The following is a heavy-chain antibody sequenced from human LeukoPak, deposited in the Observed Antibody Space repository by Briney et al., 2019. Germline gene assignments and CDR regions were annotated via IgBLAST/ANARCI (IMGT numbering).Heavy chain of an antibody. V-gene: IGHV4-4*02. CDR1: GGSVTSTNW. Sequence: AETLSLTCDVSGGSVTSTNWWTGVRQPPGKGLEWIGEVHLDGRTNYNPSLKSRLIMSVDLPENHISLKMTSVTAADTAVYYCAREGGFYRPLDYSGQGTLVTVSS. J-gene: IGHJ4*02. D-gene: IGHD3-3*01. CDR3: AREGGFYRPLDY. CDR2: VHLDGRT.